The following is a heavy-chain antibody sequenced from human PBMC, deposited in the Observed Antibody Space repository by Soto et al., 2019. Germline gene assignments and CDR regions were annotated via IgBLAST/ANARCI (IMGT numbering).Heavy chain of an antibody. V-gene: IGHV4-4*07. CDR2: VYSSGTT. J-gene: IGHJ4*02. Sequence: SETLSLTCSGSGGSINSYWWSWIRQPAGKGLEWIGRVYSSGTTDYNPSLNSRATLSVETSKNQFSLKLSSVTAADTAVYYCARDIGSYAYGEGYWGQGIQVTVPQ. CDR1: GGSINSYW. CDR3: ARDIGSYAYGEGY. D-gene: IGHD3-10*01.